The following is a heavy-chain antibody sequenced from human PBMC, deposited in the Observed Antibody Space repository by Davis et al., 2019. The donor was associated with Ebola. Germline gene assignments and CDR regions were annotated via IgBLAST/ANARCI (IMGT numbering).Heavy chain of an antibody. CDR1: GFTFGDNG. J-gene: IGHJ4*02. CDR2: TSFDGSGI. V-gene: IGHV3-30*03. CDR3: ARTQYGDYGGDY. Sequence: PGGSLRLSCRGSGFTFGDNGMHWVRQAPGKGPEWVAVTSFDGSGIYYAESVKGRFTISRDNSKNTLYLQMNSLRDEDTAVYYCARTQYGDYGGDYWGQGTLVTVSS. D-gene: IGHD4-17*01.